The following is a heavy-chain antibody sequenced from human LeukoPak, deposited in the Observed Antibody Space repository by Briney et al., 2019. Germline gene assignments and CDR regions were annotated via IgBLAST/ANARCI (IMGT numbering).Heavy chain of an antibody. CDR1: GFTFSSDG. Sequence: PGGSLRLSCAASGFTFSSDGMHWVRQAPGKGLEWVAFIRYDGSNKYYADSVKGRLTISRDNSKNTLYLQMNSLRAEDTAVYYCAKIGYCSSTSCHDFDYWGQGTLVTVSS. D-gene: IGHD2-2*03. V-gene: IGHV3-30*02. CDR3: AKIGYCSSTSCHDFDY. J-gene: IGHJ4*02. CDR2: IRYDGSNK.